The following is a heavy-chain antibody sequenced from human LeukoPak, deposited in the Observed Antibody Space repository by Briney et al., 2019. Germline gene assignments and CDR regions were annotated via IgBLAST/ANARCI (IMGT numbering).Heavy chain of an antibody. CDR2: IDYSGKT. Sequence: SETLSLTCTVSGGSISSGGYHWSWIRQHPGTDLEWIGNIDYSGKTYYNPSLKSRITISIDTSEKQFSLMLSSVTAADTAVYYCARGSIAALIFWGQGTLVTVSS. D-gene: IGHD6-6*01. V-gene: IGHV4-31*03. J-gene: IGHJ4*02. CDR3: ARGSIAALIF. CDR1: GGSISSGGYH.